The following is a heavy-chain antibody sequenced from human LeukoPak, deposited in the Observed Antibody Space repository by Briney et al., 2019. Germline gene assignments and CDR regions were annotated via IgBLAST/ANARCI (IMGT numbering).Heavy chain of an antibody. V-gene: IGHV4-59*08. CDR2: IYYSGST. D-gene: IGHD6-13*01. CDR3: ARGYSSSWYFNWFDP. CDR1: GGSISSYY. Sequence: KSSETLSLTCTVSGGSISSYYWSWIRQPPGKGLEWIGYIYYSGSTNYKPSLKSRVTISVDTSKNQFSLKLTSVTAADTAVYYCARGYSSSWYFNWFDPWGQGTLVTVSS. J-gene: IGHJ5*02.